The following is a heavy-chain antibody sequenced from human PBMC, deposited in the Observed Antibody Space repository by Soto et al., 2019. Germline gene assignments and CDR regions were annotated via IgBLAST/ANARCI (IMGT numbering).Heavy chain of an antibody. D-gene: IGHD3-3*02. Sequence: EVQLLESGGGLVQPGGSLRLSCAASAFTFSNYAMNWVRQAPGEGLEWISAIRGSGGSTYYADSVKGRFTISRDNSKNTLYLQMNGLRAEDTAVYYCAKAPTATFLSGPHYFDYSGQGTLVTDSS. J-gene: IGHJ4*02. CDR3: AKAPTATFLSGPHYFDY. V-gene: IGHV3-23*01. CDR2: IRGSGGST. CDR1: AFTFSNYA.